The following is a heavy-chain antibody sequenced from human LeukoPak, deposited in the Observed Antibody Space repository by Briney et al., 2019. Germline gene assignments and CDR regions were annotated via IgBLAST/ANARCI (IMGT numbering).Heavy chain of an antibody. V-gene: IGHV3-7*03. D-gene: IGHD3-10*01. J-gene: IGHJ5*02. CDR3: ARAPRFHLVGVPKGPFDP. CDR2: IKQGGSEK. Sequence: PGGSLRLSCAASGFTFSSYWMSWVRQAPGKGLEWVANIKQGGSEKYYVDSVKGRFTISRDNAKNSLYLQMNSLRAEDTAVYYCARAPRFHLVGVPKGPFDPWGQGTLVTVSS. CDR1: GFTFSSYW.